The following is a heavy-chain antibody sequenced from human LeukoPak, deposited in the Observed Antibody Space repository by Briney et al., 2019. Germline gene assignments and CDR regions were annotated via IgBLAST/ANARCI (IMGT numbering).Heavy chain of an antibody. CDR2: ISSNGGST. J-gene: IGHJ3*02. CDR1: GFTFSSYA. CDR3: ARGQQWLVLDDAFDI. D-gene: IGHD6-19*01. V-gene: IGHV3-64*01. Sequence: GGSLRLSCAASGFTFSSYAMHWVRQAPGKGLEYVSAISSNGGSTYYANSVKGRFTISRDNSKNTLYLQMGSLRAEDMAVYYCARGQQWLVLDDAFDIWGQGTMVTVSS.